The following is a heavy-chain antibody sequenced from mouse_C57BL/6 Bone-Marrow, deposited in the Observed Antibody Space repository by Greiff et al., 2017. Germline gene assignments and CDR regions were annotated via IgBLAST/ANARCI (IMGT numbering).Heavy chain of an antibody. J-gene: IGHJ3*01. CDR2: IHPNSGST. CDR3: ARIYYDYDGPFAY. V-gene: IGHV1-64*01. D-gene: IGHD2-4*01. CDR1: GYTFTSYW. Sequence: QVQLKQPGAELVKPGASVKLSCKASGYTFTSYWMHWVKQRPGQGLEWIGMIHPNSGSTNYNEKFKSKATLTVDKSSSTAYMQLSSLTSEDTAVYYCARIYYDYDGPFAYWGQGTLVTVSA.